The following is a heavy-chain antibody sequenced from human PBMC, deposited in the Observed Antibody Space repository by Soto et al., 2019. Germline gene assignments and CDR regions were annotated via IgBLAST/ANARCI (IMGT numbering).Heavy chain of an antibody. CDR2: FDPEDGET. V-gene: IGHV1-24*01. CDR3: ATRICRPKSPAGTRSQNDY. D-gene: IGHD6-13*01. CDR1: GYTLTELS. Sequence: QVQLVQSGAEVKKPGASVKVSCKVSGYTLTELSMHWVRQAPGKGLEWMVGFDPEDGETIYAQKFQGRVTMTEDTSTDTAYMELRSLRSEDTAVYYCATRICRPKSPAGTRSQNDYWGQGTLVTVSS. J-gene: IGHJ4*02.